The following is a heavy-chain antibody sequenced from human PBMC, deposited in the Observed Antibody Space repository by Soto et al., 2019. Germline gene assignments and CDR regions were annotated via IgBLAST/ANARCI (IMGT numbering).Heavy chain of an antibody. V-gene: IGHV3-7*01. D-gene: IGHD5-18*01. Sequence: EVQLVESGGGLVQPGGSLRLSCAASGFTFSSYWMSWVRQAPGKELEWVANIKQDGSEKYYVDSVKGRFTISRGNAKNSLYLQMNSLRAEDTAVYYCARHLQRFTAIFDYWGQGTLVTVSS. CDR3: ARHLQRFTAIFDY. CDR2: IKQDGSEK. J-gene: IGHJ4*02. CDR1: GFTFSSYW.